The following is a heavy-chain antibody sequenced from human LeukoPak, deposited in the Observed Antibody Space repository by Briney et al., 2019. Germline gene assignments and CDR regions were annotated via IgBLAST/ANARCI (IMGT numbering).Heavy chain of an antibody. CDR2: IKQDGSEK. Sequence: GGSLRLSCAASGFTFSNYWMSWVRQATGKGLEWVANIKQDGSEKYYADSVKGRFTISRDNAENSLYLQMNSLSNEDTAVYYCASTQTFDYWGQGTLVTVSS. CDR1: GFTFSNYW. V-gene: IGHV3-7*01. CDR3: ASTQTFDY. J-gene: IGHJ4*02.